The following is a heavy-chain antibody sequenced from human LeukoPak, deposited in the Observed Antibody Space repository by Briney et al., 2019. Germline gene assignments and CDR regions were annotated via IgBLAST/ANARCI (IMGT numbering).Heavy chain of an antibody. CDR1: GVYISSTSYF. D-gene: IGHD3-22*01. Sequence: SETLSCTCTVYGVYISSTSYFWGSVRQPPGEGLEWIGSIYYGGRTYYHPSLKTRVTVSGGTSKNHMSLTVRSVTAADTAVYYCARQIPDERGYYQYYFDYWGQGTLVTVSS. J-gene: IGHJ4*02. CDR3: ARQIPDERGYYQYYFDY. CDR2: IYYGGRT. V-gene: IGHV4-39*01.